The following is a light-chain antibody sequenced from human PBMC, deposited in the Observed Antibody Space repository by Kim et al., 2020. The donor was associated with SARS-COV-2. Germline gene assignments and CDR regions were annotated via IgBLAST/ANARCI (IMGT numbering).Light chain of an antibody. CDR2: SAS. CDR1: QDIGNF. V-gene: IGKV1-16*02. J-gene: IGKJ4*01. CDR3: QQYQTFPFT. Sequence: SASVGDGVIITCRASQDIGNFLAWYQQKPGKAPESLIYSASFLQSGVPSKFSGSGSGTDFTLTISSLQPEDSGTYYCQQYQTFPFTFGGGTKVEI.